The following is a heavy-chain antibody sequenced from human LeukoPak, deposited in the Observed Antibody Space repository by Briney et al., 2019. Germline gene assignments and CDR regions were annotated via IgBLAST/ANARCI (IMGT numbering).Heavy chain of an antibody. V-gene: IGHV3-21*01. CDR2: ISSSSSYI. Sequence: GGSLRLSCAASGFTFSSFEMNWVRQAPGKGLEWVSSISSSSSYIYYADSVKGRFTISRDNAKNSLYLQMNSLRAEDTAVYYCARGHCSSTSCYGWFDPWGQGTLVTVSS. J-gene: IGHJ5*02. CDR1: GFTFSSFE. D-gene: IGHD2-2*01. CDR3: ARGHCSSTSCYGWFDP.